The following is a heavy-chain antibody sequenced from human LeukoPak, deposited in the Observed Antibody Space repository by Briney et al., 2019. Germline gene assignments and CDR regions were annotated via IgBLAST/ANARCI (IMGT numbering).Heavy chain of an antibody. D-gene: IGHD2-15*01. Sequence: SETLSLTCTVSVDSISSYNWSWIRQPPGKGLEWIGYIYYSGSTNYNPSLKSRVTISVDTSKNQFSLKLSSVTAADTAVYYCAREAWPGGYYDYWGQGTLVTVSS. J-gene: IGHJ4*02. CDR3: AREAWPGGYYDY. CDR1: VDSISSYN. CDR2: IYYSGST. V-gene: IGHV4-59*01.